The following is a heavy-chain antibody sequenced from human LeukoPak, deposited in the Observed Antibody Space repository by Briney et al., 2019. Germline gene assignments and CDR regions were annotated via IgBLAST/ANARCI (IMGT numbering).Heavy chain of an antibody. CDR2: ITDSGHDK. D-gene: IGHD6-25*01. Sequence: GGSLRLSYAASGFTFRNYGMSWVRRAPGKGLEWISGITDSGHDKYYVDSVKGRFTISRDNSNNTLFLQMKSLRVEDTAIYYCAKMRSSGTNWFDPWGQGTLVSVSS. CDR1: GFTFRNYG. V-gene: IGHV3-23*01. J-gene: IGHJ5*02. CDR3: AKMRSSGTNWFDP.